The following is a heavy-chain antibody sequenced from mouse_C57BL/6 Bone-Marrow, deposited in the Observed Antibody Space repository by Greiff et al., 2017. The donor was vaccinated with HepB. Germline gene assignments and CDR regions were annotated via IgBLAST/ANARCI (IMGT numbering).Heavy chain of an antibody. V-gene: IGHV2-9-1*01. CDR3: ARNSRIYYVHYYAMDY. D-gene: IGHD2-1*01. Sequence: HLNYSLPCLVAPSQSLSITCTVSGFSLTSYAISWVRQPPGKGLEWLGVIWTGGGTNYNSALKSRLSISKDNSKSQVFLKMNSLQTDDTARYYWARNSRIYYVHYYAMDYWGQGTSVTVSS. CDR2: IWTGGGT. CDR1: GFSLTSYA. J-gene: IGHJ4*01.